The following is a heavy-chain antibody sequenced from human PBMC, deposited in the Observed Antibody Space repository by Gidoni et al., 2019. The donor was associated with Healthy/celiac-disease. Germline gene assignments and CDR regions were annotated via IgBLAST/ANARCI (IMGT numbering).Heavy chain of an antibody. V-gene: IGHV1-2*02. CDR2: INPTSGGT. CDR1: GYTFTGYY. J-gene: IGHJ4*02. D-gene: IGHD1-26*01. Sequence: QVQLVQSGAEVKKPGASVKVSCKASGYTFTGYYMHWVRQAPGQGLEWMGWINPTSGGTNDSQKFQGRVTMTRDTSISTAYMELSRLRSDDTAVYYCAIGVGGATRGGDYFDYWGQGTLVTVSS. CDR3: AIGVGGATRGGDYFDY.